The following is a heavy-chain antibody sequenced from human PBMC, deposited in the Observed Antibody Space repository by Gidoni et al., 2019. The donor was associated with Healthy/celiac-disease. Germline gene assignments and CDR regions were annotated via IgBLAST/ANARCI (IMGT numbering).Heavy chain of an antibody. CDR3: ARDVDTAMGYFDY. CDR2: IAYDGSNK. Sequence: QVQLVESGGGVVKPGRSLRHSCAASGFTFSSYAMHWVRQAPGKGLGWVAVIAYDGSNKYYADSVKGRFTISRDNSKNTLYLQRNSLRAEDTAVYYCARDVDTAMGYFDYWGQGTLVTVSS. J-gene: IGHJ4*02. CDR1: GFTFSSYA. D-gene: IGHD5-18*01. V-gene: IGHV3-30-3*01.